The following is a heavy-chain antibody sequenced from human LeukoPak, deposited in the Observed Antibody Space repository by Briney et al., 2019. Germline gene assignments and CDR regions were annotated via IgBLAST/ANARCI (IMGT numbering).Heavy chain of an antibody. D-gene: IGHD3-3*01. Sequence: SETLSLTCTVSGGSISSHYCSWIRQPPGKVLEWIGYIYYSGSTNYNPSLKSRVTISVDTSKNQFSLKLSSVTAADTAVYYCARGSHYDFNLLDYWGQGTLVTVSS. CDR1: GGSISSHY. CDR2: IYYSGST. CDR3: ARGSHYDFNLLDY. V-gene: IGHV4-59*11. J-gene: IGHJ4*02.